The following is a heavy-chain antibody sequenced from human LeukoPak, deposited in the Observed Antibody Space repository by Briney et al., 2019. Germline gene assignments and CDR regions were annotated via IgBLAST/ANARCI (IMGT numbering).Heavy chain of an antibody. CDR2: IIPIFGTA. CDR3: ATPIVVVPAAMPNYYMDV. Sequence: SVKVSCKASGGTFSSYAISWLRQAPGQGLEWMGGIIPIFGTANYAQKFQGRVTVTADESTSTAYMELSSLRSEDTAGYYYATPIVVVPAAMPNYYMDVWGKGTTVTVSS. CDR1: GGTFSSYA. D-gene: IGHD2-2*01. V-gene: IGHV1-69*13. J-gene: IGHJ6*03.